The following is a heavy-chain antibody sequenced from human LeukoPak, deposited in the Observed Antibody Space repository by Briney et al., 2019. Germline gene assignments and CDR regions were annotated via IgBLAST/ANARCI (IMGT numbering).Heavy chain of an antibody. CDR3: AKDPRGYCSSTSCPSDY. CDR2: IRYDGSNK. V-gene: IGHV3-30*02. Sequence: GGSLRLSCAASGFTFSSYGMHWVRQAPGKGLEWVAFIRYDGSNKYYADSVKGRFTISRDNSKNTLYLQMNSLRAEDTAVYYCAKDPRGYCSSTSCPSDYWGQGTLVTVSS. CDR1: GFTFSSYG. D-gene: IGHD2-2*01. J-gene: IGHJ4*02.